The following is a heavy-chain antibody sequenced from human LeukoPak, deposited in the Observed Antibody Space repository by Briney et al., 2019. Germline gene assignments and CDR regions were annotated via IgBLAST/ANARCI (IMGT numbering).Heavy chain of an antibody. Sequence: GGSLRLSCAASGFTFSSYWMHWVRQAPGKGLVWVSRINTDGSSTNYADSVKGRFTIFRDNAKNTLYLQMNSLRAEDTAVYYCAREGGRGDYHPWGQGTLVTVSS. V-gene: IGHV3-74*01. CDR1: GFTFSSYW. J-gene: IGHJ5*02. CDR3: AREGGRGDYHP. D-gene: IGHD4-17*01. CDR2: INTDGSST.